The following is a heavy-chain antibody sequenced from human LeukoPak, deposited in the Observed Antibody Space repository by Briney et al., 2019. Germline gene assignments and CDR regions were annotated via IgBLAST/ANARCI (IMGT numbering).Heavy chain of an antibody. J-gene: IGHJ4*02. V-gene: IGHV3-23*01. CDR3: AKVMMEDPSYGPHGY. CDR1: GFTFSSYA. CDR2: ISGSGGST. Sequence: PGGSLRLSCAASGFTFSSYAMSWVRQAPGKGLEWVTAISGSGGSTYYADSVKGRFTISRDNSKNTLYLQMNSLRAEDTAVYYCAKVMMEDPSYGPHGYWGQGTLVTVSS. D-gene: IGHD3-10*01.